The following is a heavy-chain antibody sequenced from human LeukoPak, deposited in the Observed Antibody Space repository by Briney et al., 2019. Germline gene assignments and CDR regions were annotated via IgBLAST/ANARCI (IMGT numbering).Heavy chain of an antibody. Sequence: GGSLRLSCATSGFTFSGHSVSWVRQAPGKGLEWVSSITSTATHTYYADSVKGRFTIPRDNSKNTLYLQMNSLRAEDTAVYYCAKDGRSTWGQGTLVTVSS. CDR2: ITSTATHT. D-gene: IGHD2-15*01. CDR1: GFTFSGHS. CDR3: AKDGRST. J-gene: IGHJ4*02. V-gene: IGHV3-23*05.